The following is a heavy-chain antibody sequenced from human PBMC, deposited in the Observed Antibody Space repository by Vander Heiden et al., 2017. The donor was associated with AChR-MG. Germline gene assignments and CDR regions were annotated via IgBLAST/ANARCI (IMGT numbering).Heavy chain of an antibody. J-gene: IGHJ4*02. Sequence: QVTLKESGPVLVKPTETLTLPCTVSGFSLSNARLGVSWIRQPPGKALEWLAHIFSNDEKSYSTSLKSRLTISKDTSKSQVVLTMTNMDPVDTATYYCARAARRGVTGATDFDYWGQGTLVTVSS. CDR1: GFSLSNARLG. CDR2: IFSNDEK. V-gene: IGHV2-26*01. D-gene: IGHD1-26*01. CDR3: ARAARRGVTGATDFDY.